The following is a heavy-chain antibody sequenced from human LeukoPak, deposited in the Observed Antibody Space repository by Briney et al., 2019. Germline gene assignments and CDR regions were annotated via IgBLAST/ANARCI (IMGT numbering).Heavy chain of an antibody. CDR2: IYSGGST. Sequence: GGSLRLSCTASGFTFGDYAMSWFRQAPGKGLEWVSLIYSGGSTYYADSVKGRFTISRDNAKNSLYLQMNSLRAEDTAVYYCAELGITMIGGVWGKGTTVTISS. CDR1: GFTFGDYA. CDR3: AELGITMIGGV. D-gene: IGHD3-10*02. J-gene: IGHJ6*04. V-gene: IGHV3-66*01.